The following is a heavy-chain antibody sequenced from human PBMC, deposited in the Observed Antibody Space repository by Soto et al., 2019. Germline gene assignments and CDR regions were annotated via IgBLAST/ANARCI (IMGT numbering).Heavy chain of an antibody. V-gene: IGHV3-66*01. CDR3: AREFYCPGSGTMGGYFDY. D-gene: IGHD3-10*01. Sequence: EVQLVESGGGLVQPGGSLRLSCAASGVTVSSNYMSWVRQAPWKGLEWVSVIYSGGSTYYADSVKGRFTLSRDNSKNTLYLQMNSLRAEDTAVYYCAREFYCPGSGTMGGYFDYWGQGTLVTVSS. CDR1: GVTVSSNY. J-gene: IGHJ4*02. CDR2: IYSGGST.